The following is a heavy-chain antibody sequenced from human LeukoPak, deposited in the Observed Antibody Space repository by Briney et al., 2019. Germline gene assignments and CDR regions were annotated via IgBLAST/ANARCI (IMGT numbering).Heavy chain of an antibody. J-gene: IGHJ4*02. V-gene: IGHV1-18*01. CDR1: GYTFTSYG. CDR2: ISAYNGNT. D-gene: IGHD2-15*01. CDR3: AGDLHIVVVVATLDY. Sequence: VASVKVSCKASGYTFTSYGISWVRQAPGQGLEWMGWISAYNGNTNYAQKLQGRVTMTTDTSTSTAYMELRSLRSDDTAVYYCAGDLHIVVVVATLDYWGQGTLVTVSS.